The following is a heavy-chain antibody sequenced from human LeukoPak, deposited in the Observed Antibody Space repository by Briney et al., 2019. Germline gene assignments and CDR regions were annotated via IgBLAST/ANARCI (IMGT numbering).Heavy chain of an antibody. J-gene: IGHJ4*02. CDR2: INSAEGGT. CDR1: GYMFTHYG. CDR3: ARSSSGWSVDF. D-gene: IGHD6-19*01. V-gene: IGHV1-18*01. Sequence: ASVKVSCKASGYMFTHYGVSWVRQAPGQRLEWMGWINSAEGGTLYAENLQGRVTLTTDTSTSTLYMELRTLRSDDTAVYYCARSSSGWSVDFWGQGTLVTVSS.